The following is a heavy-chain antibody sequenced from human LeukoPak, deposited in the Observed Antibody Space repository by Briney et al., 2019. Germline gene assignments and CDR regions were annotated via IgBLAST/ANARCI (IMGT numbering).Heavy chain of an antibody. CDR2: IYYSGST. D-gene: IGHD4-11*01. Sequence: SETLSLTCTVSGGSISSYYWSWIRQPPGKGLEWIGYIYYSGSTNYNPSLKSRVTISVDTSKNQFSLKLSSVTAADTALYYCARAYSNWFDPWGQGTLVTVSS. J-gene: IGHJ5*02. V-gene: IGHV4-59*08. CDR1: GGSISSYY. CDR3: ARAYSNWFDP.